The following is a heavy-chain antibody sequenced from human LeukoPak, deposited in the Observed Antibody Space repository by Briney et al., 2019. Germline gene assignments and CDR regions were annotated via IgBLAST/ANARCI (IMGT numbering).Heavy chain of an antibody. D-gene: IGHD3-3*01. CDR2: VSGSGGST. CDR1: GFTFSSYA. J-gene: IGHJ4*02. V-gene: IGHV3-23*01. CDR3: AKSSSYDFWSGYYPY. Sequence: QPGGSLRLSCAASGFTFSSYAMSWVRQAPGKGLEWVSAVSGSGGSTYYADSVKGRFTISRDNSKNTLYLQMNSLRAEDTAVYYCAKSSSYDFWSGYYPYWGQGTLVTVSS.